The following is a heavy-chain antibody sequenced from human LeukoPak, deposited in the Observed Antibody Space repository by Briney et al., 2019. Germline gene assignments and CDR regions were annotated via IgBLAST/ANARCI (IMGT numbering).Heavy chain of an antibody. V-gene: IGHV1-8*01. D-gene: IGHD3-10*01. CDR2: MNPNSGNT. Sequence: ASVKVSCKASGYTFTSYDINWVRQATGQGLEWMGWMNPNSGNTGYAQKFQGRVTMTRNTSISTAYMELSSLRSEDTAVYYCARVKRSELFPPFFFFQNPFDYWGQGTLVTVSS. CDR3: ARVKRSELFPPFFFFQNPFDY. CDR1: GYTFTSYD. J-gene: IGHJ4*02.